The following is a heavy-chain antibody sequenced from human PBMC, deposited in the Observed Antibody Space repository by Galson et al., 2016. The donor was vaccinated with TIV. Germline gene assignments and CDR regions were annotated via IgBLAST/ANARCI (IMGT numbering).Heavy chain of an antibody. V-gene: IGHV4-38-2*01. J-gene: IGHJ4*02. CDR2: ISYSGST. CDR1: GYSISSGYY. CDR3: ARVATYGSGSYQWNFES. Sequence: ETLSLTCAVSGYSISSGYYWGWIRQSPRKGLEWIATISYSGSTYYNPSLESRAILSLDASNNHFSLSLGSATAADTAVYYCARVATYGSGSYQWNFESWGQGILVSVSS. D-gene: IGHD3-10*01.